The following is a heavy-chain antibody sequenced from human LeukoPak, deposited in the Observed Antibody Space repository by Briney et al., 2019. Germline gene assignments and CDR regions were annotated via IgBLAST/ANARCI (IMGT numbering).Heavy chain of an antibody. CDR1: GFTVGNNY. V-gene: IGHV3-66*01. D-gene: IGHD6-13*01. CDR3: ARDPSAVAINTYG. J-gene: IGHJ4*02. CDR2: IYSGGST. Sequence: GGSLRLSCAASGFTVGNNYMNWVRQAPGKGLEWVSLIYSGGSTHYADSVKGRFTISRDSSRNTLYLQMNSLRVEDTAVYYCARDPSAVAINTYGWGQGTLVTVSS.